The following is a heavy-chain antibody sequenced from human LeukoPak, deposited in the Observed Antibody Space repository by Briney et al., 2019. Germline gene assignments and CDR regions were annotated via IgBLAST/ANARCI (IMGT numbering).Heavy chain of an antibody. V-gene: IGHV3-53*01. CDR2: IYSGGST. Sequence: PGGSLRLSCAASGFTVSSNYMSWVRQAPGKGLEWVSVIYSGGSTYYADSVKGRFTISRDNSKNTLYLQMNSLRAEDTAVYYCARDHKGYSYGYRRGYSDYYYMDVWGKGTTVTVSS. CDR3: ARDHKGYSYGYRRGYSDYYYMDV. D-gene: IGHD5-18*01. J-gene: IGHJ6*03. CDR1: GFTVSSNY.